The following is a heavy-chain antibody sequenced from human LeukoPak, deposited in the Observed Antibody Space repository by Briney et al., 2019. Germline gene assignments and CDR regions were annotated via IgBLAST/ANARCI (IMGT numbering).Heavy chain of an antibody. D-gene: IGHD6-19*01. CDR2: ISRSSGST. CDR3: AKACSGGWYPGYFDF. CDR1: GFTFGSYA. V-gene: IGHV3-23*01. J-gene: IGHJ4*02. Sequence: PGGSLRLSCAASGFTFGSYAMSWVRQAPGKGLEWVSSISRSSGSTFYADSVRGRFTISRDNSKDTLYLQMNILRPEDTAIYYCAKACSGGWYPGYFDFWGQGTLVTVSS.